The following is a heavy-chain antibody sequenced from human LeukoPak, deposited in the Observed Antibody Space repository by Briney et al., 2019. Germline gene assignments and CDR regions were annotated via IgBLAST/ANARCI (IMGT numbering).Heavy chain of an antibody. V-gene: IGHV1-24*01. D-gene: IGHD1/OR15-1a*01. J-gene: IGHJ4*02. CDR1: GYTFTSYD. CDR2: FDPEDGET. CDR3: ARVMNREGTNY. Sequence: ASVKVSCKASGYTFTSYDINWVRQATGKGLEWMGGFDPEDGETIYAQKFQGRVTMTEDTSTDTAYMELSSLRSDDTAVYYCARVMNREGTNYWGQGTLVTVSS.